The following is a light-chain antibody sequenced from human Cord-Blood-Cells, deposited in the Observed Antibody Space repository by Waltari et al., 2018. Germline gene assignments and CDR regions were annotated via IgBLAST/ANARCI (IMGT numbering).Light chain of an antibody. CDR3: CSYAGSSTWV. V-gene: IGLV2-23*01. J-gene: IGLJ3*02. Sequence: QSALTQPASVSGSPGQSITISCPGTSSEVGSYTLVSCYQQHPGKAPKLMIYEGSKRPSGVSNRFSGSKSGNTASLTISGLQAEDEADYYCCSYAGSSTWVFGGGTKLTVL. CDR2: EGS. CDR1: SSEVGSYTL.